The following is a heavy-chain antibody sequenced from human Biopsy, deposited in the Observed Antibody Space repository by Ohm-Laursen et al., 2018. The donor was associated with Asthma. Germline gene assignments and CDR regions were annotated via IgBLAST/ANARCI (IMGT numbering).Heavy chain of an antibody. V-gene: IGHV3-7*01. J-gene: IGHJ1*01. CDR3: ARTFHFWSPYHAEHYQL. CDR1: GFTFGDYW. Sequence: GSLRLSCAASGFTFGDYWMSWVRQVPGQGLEWVANIKHDGSEKNHVDSLKGRFAISRDNDKNLLFLQMNSLRAEDTAVYYCARTFHFWSPYHAEHYQLWGQGTLVTVSS. CDR2: IKHDGSEK. D-gene: IGHD3-3*01.